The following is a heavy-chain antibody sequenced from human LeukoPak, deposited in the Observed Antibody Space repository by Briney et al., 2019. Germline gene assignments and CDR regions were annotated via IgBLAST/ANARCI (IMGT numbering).Heavy chain of an antibody. J-gene: IGHJ6*02. V-gene: IGHV4-30-2*01. D-gene: IGHD2-15*01. CDR1: GGSSSSGDYF. Sequence: SETLSLTCTVSGGSSSSGDYFWNWIRQTPGKGLEWIGYIYHSGSTYYNPSLKSRVTISVDTSKNQFSLKLSSVTAADTAVYYCARDVRSRSTLGNYYGMDVWGQGTTVTVSS. CDR2: IYHSGST. CDR3: ARDVRSRSTLGNYYGMDV.